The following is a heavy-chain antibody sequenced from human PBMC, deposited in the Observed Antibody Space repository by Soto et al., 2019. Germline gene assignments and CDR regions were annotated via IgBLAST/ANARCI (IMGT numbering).Heavy chain of an antibody. CDR2: ISAYNGNT. J-gene: IGHJ6*02. CDR3: ARDAGAGGSGWFGDYYYYYGMDV. D-gene: IGHD6-19*01. CDR1: GYTFTSYG. V-gene: IGHV1-18*04. Sequence: ASVKVSCKASGYTFTSYGISWVRQAPGQGLEWMGWISAYNGNTNYTQKLQGRVTMTTDTSTSTAYMELRSLRSDGTAVYYCARDAGAGGSGWFGDYYYYYGMDVWGQGTTVTVSS.